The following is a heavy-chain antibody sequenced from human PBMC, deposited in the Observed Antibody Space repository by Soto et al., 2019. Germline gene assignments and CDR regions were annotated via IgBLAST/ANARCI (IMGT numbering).Heavy chain of an antibody. CDR1: GGSISSGGYY. V-gene: IGHV4-31*03. CDR2: IYYSGNT. Sequence: SETLSLTCTVSGGSISSGGYYWSWIRQHPGKGLEWIGYIYYSGNTYYNPSLKSRVTISVDTSKNQFSLKLSSVTAADTAVYYCAREVIWFGEFNYYYYGMDVWGQGTTVTVSS. CDR3: AREVIWFGEFNYYYYGMDV. D-gene: IGHD3-10*01. J-gene: IGHJ6*02.